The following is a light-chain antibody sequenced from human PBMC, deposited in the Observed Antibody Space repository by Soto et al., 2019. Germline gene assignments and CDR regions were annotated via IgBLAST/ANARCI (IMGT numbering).Light chain of an antibody. V-gene: IGKV3-15*01. J-gene: IGKJ4*01. CDR3: QQYNNWPLT. CDR2: ATS. Sequence: EIVWTQSPATLSVSPGERATPSCRASHRVSSYLAWYQQKPGQAPRLLIYATSTRATGIPARFSGSGSGTEFTLSISSLQSEDFAVYYCQQYNNWPLTFGGGSKVDIK. CDR1: HRVSSY.